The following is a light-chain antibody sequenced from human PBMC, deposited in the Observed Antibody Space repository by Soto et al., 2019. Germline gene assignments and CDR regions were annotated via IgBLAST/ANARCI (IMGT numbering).Light chain of an antibody. CDR3: SSYTSSSTYV. Sequence: CALTQPASGSGSPGPSLAISRTGTSRDVGGYNFVSWYQQHPGKAPKLMIYDITNRPSGVSDRFSGSKSGNTASLTISGLQAEDEADYYCSSYTSSSTYVFGTGTKVTV. V-gene: IGLV2-14*03. CDR2: DIT. J-gene: IGLJ1*01. CDR1: SRDVGGYNF.